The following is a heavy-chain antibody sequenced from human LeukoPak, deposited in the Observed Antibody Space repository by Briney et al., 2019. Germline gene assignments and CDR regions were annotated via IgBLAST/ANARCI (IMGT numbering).Heavy chain of an antibody. CDR1: GGTFSSYA. Sequence: SVTVSCTASGGTFSSYAISWVRQAPGQGLEWMGGIIPIFGTANYAQKFQGRVTITADESTSTAYMELSSLRSEVTAVYYCAREEEMATDKPYYGMDVWGQGTTVTVSS. J-gene: IGHJ6*02. CDR2: IIPIFGTA. V-gene: IGHV1-69*13. D-gene: IGHD5-24*01. CDR3: AREEEMATDKPYYGMDV.